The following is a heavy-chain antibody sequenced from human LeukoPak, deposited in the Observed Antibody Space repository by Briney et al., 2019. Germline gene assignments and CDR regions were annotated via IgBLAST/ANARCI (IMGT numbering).Heavy chain of an antibody. CDR2: IYYSATT. CDR1: GGSISSSSYY. J-gene: IGHJ4*02. V-gene: IGHV4-39*07. D-gene: IGHD4-17*01. Sequence: PSETLSLTCTVSGGSISSSSYYWGWIRQPPGKGLEGIGSIYYSATTYYNPSLKSRVTTSVDTSKNQFSLKLSSVTAADTAVYYCARVPTVTFFDYWGQGTLVTVSS. CDR3: ARVPTVTFFDY.